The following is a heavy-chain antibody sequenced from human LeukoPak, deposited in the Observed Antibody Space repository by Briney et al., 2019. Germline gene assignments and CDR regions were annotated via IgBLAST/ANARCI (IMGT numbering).Heavy chain of an antibody. J-gene: IGHJ4*02. Sequence: SETLSLTCTVSGGSISSYYWSWIRQPPGKGLEWIGYIYYSGSTNYNPSLKSRVTISVDTSKNQFSLKLSSVTAADTAVYYCARRNNYYSFDYWGQGTLVTVSS. V-gene: IGHV4-59*08. D-gene: IGHD3-22*01. CDR2: IYYSGST. CDR1: GGSISSYY. CDR3: ARRNNYYSFDY.